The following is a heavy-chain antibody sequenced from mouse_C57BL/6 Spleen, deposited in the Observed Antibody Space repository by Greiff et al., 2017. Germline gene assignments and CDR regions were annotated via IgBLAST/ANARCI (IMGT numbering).Heavy chain of an antibody. CDR2: INPSNGGT. D-gene: IGHD3-2*02. V-gene: IGHV1-53*01. Sequence: VQLQQSGTELVKPGASVKLSCKASGYTFTSYWMHWVKQRPGQGLEWIGNINPSNGGTNYNEKFKSKATLTVDKSSSTAYMQLSSLTSEDSAVYYCARYHSSGYWFAYWGQGTLVTVSA. J-gene: IGHJ3*01. CDR1: GYTFTSYW. CDR3: ARYHSSGYWFAY.